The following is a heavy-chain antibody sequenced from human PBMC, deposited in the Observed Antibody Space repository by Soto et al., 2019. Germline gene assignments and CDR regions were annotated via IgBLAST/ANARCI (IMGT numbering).Heavy chain of an antibody. D-gene: IGHD6-13*01. CDR1: GGSISSYN. J-gene: IGHJ3*02. CDR2: IDYSGST. V-gene: IGHV4-59*08. Sequence: QVPLQESGPGLVKTSETLSLTCTVSGGSISSYNWSWIRQPPGKGLEWIGYIDYSGSTNYNPSLKRRVTISLDTTKNQCSLKLSAVTAADTGVYYCARRYSSAFDTLGQGTMVTVSS. CDR3: ARRYSSAFDT.